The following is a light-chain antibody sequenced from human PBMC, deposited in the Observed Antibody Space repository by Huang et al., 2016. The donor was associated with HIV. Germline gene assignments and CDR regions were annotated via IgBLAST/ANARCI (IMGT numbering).Light chain of an antibody. Sequence: DIQMTQSPSSLSPSVGDRVTITCRASQAISNSLAWYQQKPGKAPKLLLHSSFRLENGGPSRFSGSGSGADYTLTISSLQTEDSATYYCQQYYGPPTFGQGTRVEIK. CDR3: QQYYGPPT. CDR2: SSF. CDR1: QAISNS. J-gene: IGKJ1*01. V-gene: IGKV1-NL1*01.